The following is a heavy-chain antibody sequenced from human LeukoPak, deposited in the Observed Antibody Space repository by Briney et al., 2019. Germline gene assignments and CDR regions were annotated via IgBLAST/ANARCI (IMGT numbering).Heavy chain of an antibody. V-gene: IGHV4-59*08. Sequence: SETLSLTCTVSGGSISNYYWSWIRQPPGKGLEWIGYIYYSGSTDYNSSLKSRVTISIDTSKNQFSLRLNSVTAADTAVYYCARGPGFMRWDYKYYYMDVWGTGTTVTVSS. D-gene: IGHD3-16*01. CDR3: ARGPGFMRWDYKYYYMDV. J-gene: IGHJ6*03. CDR1: GGSISNYY. CDR2: IYYSGST.